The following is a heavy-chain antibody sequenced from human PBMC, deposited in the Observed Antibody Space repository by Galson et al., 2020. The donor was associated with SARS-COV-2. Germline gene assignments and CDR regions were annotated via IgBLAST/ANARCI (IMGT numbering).Heavy chain of an antibody. Sequence: SETLSLTCAVSGGSISSSNWRSCVRQPPGKGLECIGEFYHSGSTHYNPSLKSRVTISVDKSKNQFSLKLSSVTAADTAVYYCASRIVGATVKSYWGQGTLVTVSS. J-gene: IGHJ4*02. D-gene: IGHD1-26*01. CDR1: GGSISSSNW. CDR3: ASRIVGATVKSY. V-gene: IGHV4-4*02. CDR2: FYHSGST.